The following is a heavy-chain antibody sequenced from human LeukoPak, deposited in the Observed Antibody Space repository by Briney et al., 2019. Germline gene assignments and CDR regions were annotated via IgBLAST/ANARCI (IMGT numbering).Heavy chain of an antibody. J-gene: IGHJ4*02. V-gene: IGHV1-8*01. D-gene: IGHD6-19*01. Sequence: ASVKVSCKASGYTFTSYDINWVRLATGQGLEWMGWMNPNSGNTGYAQKFQGRVTMTRNTSISTAYMELSSLRSEDTAVYYCARRLIGQWLVPNWGQGTLVTVSS. CDR2: MNPNSGNT. CDR3: ARRLIGQWLVPN. CDR1: GYTFTSYD.